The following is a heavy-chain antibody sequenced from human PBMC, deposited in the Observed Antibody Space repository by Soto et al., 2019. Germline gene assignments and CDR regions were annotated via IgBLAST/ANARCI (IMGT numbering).Heavy chain of an antibody. V-gene: IGHV1-2*04. CDR2: INPNSGGT. CDR1: GYTFTGYY. D-gene: IGHD6-19*01. Sequence: ASVKVSCKASGYTFTGYYIHWVRQAPGQGLEWMGWINPNSGGTNYAQKFQGWVTMTRDTSISTAYMELSRLRSDDTAVYYCARGVSAVAGTALDYWGQGTLVTVSS. CDR3: ARGVSAVAGTALDY. J-gene: IGHJ4*02.